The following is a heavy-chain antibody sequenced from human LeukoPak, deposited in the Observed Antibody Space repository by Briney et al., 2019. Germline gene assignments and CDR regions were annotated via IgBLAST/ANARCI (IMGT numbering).Heavy chain of an antibody. CDR3: ARQRSYNWHFDL. CDR1: GGSISSDEYY. J-gene: IGHJ2*01. D-gene: IGHD3-10*01. CDR2: IHYSGST. Sequence: SQTLSLTCTVSGGSISSDEYYWSWIRQHPGKGLEWIGYIHYSGSTYYNPSLKSRLTISVDTSKNQFSLKLSSVTAADTAAYYCARQRSYNWHFDLWGRGTLVTVSS. V-gene: IGHV4-31*03.